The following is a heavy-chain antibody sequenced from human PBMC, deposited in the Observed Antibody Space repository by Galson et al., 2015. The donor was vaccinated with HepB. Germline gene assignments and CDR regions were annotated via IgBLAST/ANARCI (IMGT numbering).Heavy chain of an antibody. D-gene: IGHD1-26*01. V-gene: IGHV4-39*01. CDR2: IYYSGST. CDR1: GGSISSSSYY. Sequence: SETLSLTCTVSGGSISSSSYYWGWIRQPPGKGLEWIGSIYYSGSTYYNPSLKSPVTISVDTSKNQFSLKLSSVTAADTAVYYWGRPQNSGSYLLPFDYWGQGALVTVSS. J-gene: IGHJ4*02. CDR3: GRPQNSGSYLLPFDY.